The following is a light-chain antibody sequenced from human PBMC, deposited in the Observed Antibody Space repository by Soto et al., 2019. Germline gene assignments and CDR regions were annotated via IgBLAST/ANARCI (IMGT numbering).Light chain of an antibody. CDR3: QQYGSSPLT. CDR1: QSVSSN. J-gene: IGKJ4*01. Sequence: QSPDTLSVYPGETATISCRASQSVSSNLAWYQQKPGQAPRLLIYGASSRATGIPDRFSGSGSGTDFTLTISRLEPEDFAVYYCQQYGSSPLTFAGGTKVDI. CDR2: GAS. V-gene: IGKV3-20*01.